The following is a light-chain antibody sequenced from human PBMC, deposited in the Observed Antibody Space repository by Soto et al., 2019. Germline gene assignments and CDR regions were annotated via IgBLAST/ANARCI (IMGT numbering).Light chain of an antibody. J-gene: IGLJ1*01. V-gene: IGLV1-51*01. CDR2: DNN. Sequence: QSVLTQPPSASGTPGQRVTISCSGSSSNIGSNYVYWYQQLPGTAPKLLIFDNNKRPSGIPDRFSGSNSGTSATLAITGLQTGDEADYYCGTWDSSLSAEVFGTGTKLTVL. CDR3: GTWDSSLSAEV. CDR1: SSNIGSNY.